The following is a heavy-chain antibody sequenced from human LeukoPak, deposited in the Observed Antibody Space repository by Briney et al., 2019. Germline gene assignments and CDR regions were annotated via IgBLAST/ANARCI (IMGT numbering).Heavy chain of an antibody. V-gene: IGHV3-23*01. CDR2: ISGSGVST. CDR3: AKSPGGDYYDSSGYCLFDP. J-gene: IGHJ5*02. CDR1: GFTFSSYA. D-gene: IGHD3-22*01. Sequence: GGSLRLSCAASGFTFSSYALSWVRQAPGKGLEWVSAISGSGVSTYYGDSVKGRFTISRDNSKNTLYLQMNSLRAEDTAVYYCAKSPGGDYYDSSGYCLFDPWGQGTLVTVSS.